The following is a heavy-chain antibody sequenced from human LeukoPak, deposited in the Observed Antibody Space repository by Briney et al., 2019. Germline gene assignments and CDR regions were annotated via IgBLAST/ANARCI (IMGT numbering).Heavy chain of an antibody. CDR3: ANRPRSIAAI. Sequence: ETLSLTCTVSGGSISSYYWSWIRQPPGKGLEWVSAISGSGGSTYYADSVKGRFTISRDNSKNTLYLQMNSLRAEDTAVYYCANRPRSIAAIWGQGTMVTVSS. D-gene: IGHD6-6*01. J-gene: IGHJ3*02. CDR2: ISGSGGST. CDR1: GGSISSYY. V-gene: IGHV3-23*01.